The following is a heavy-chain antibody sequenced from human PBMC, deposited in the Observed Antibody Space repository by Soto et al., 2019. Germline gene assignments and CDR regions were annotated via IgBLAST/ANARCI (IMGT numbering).Heavy chain of an antibody. D-gene: IGHD2-21*02. CDR2: INPNSGGT. J-gene: IGHJ3*02. CDR3: ARDRYHILVVTAKAGAFDI. V-gene: IGHV1-2*02. Sequence: SVKVSCKASGSTFTSYYMHWVRQAPGQGLEWMGWINPNSGGTNYAQKFQGRVTMTRDTSISTAYMELSRLRSDDTAVYYCARDRYHILVVTAKAGAFDIWCQGIMVT. CDR1: GSTFTSYY.